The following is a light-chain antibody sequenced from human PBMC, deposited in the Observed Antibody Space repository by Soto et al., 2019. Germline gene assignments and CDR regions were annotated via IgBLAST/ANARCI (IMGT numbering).Light chain of an antibody. CDR3: QQYGNSHT. CDR1: QSVSSNS. V-gene: IGKV3-20*01. Sequence: EIVLTQSPGTLSLSPGERATLSCRASQSVSSNSLAWYQQKPGQAPRLLINGASTRAAGIPDRFSGSGSGPDFTLTISRLEPEDFAVYYCQQYGNSHTFGQGTKVDIK. J-gene: IGKJ2*01. CDR2: GAS.